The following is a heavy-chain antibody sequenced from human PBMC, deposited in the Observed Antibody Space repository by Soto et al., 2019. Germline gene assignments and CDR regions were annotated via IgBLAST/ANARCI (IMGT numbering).Heavy chain of an antibody. CDR3: ATDGPRIAVAGTYPDH. Sequence: GGSLRLSCAAPGFTFSTYGMHWVGQAPGKGLEWLAIICYDGTNKFYADSVKDRFTVSRDNYKNTLYLQMNGLRAEDTAVYYCATDGPRIAVAGTYPDHWGQGTLVTVSS. D-gene: IGHD6-19*01. CDR2: ICYDGTNK. V-gene: IGHV3-33*01. J-gene: IGHJ4*02. CDR1: GFTFSTYG.